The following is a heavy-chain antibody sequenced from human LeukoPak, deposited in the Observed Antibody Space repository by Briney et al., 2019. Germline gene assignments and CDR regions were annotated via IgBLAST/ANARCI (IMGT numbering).Heavy chain of an antibody. CDR2: IIPAFGTA. CDR3: ASEGNYDSSGYSRYNYYYMDV. V-gene: IGHV1-69*05. CDR1: GGTFSSYS. Sequence: SVKVSCKGSGGTFSSYSISWVRQAPGQGLEWMGGIIPAFGTAHYARKFQGRVTFTTDESTTTAYMELRSLRSEDTAVYYCASEGNYDSSGYSRYNYYYMDVWGKGTAVTVSS. J-gene: IGHJ6*03. D-gene: IGHD3-22*01.